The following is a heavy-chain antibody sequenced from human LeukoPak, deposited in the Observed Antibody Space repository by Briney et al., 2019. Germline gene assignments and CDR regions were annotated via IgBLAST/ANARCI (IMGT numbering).Heavy chain of an antibody. V-gene: IGHV3-33*01. CDR2: IWYDGSNK. CDR1: GFTFSSYG. D-gene: IGHD1-26*01. Sequence: GGSLRLSCAASGFTFSSYGMHWVRQAPGKGLEWVAVIWYDGSNKYYADSVKGRFTVSRDNSKNTLYLQMNSLRAEDTAVYYCARDLSGSYGDWAFDIWGQGTMVTVSS. J-gene: IGHJ3*02. CDR3: ARDLSGSYGDWAFDI.